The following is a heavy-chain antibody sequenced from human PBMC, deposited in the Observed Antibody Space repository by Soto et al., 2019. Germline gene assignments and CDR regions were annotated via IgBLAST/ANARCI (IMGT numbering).Heavy chain of an antibody. V-gene: IGHV3-72*01. CDR1: GFIFSDHY. CDR3: ARRGNSGNYVPYDY. CDR2: SRDKANSYTT. J-gene: IGHJ4*02. Sequence: PGGSLRLSCAASGFIFSDHYMDWVRQAPGKGLEWVARSRDKANSYTTEYAASVKGRFTISRDDSKTPLYLQMNSLKTDDTAVYYCARRGNSGNYVPYDYWGQGTLVTVSS. D-gene: IGHD1-26*01.